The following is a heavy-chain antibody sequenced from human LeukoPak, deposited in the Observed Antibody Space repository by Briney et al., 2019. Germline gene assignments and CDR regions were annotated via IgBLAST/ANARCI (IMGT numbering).Heavy chain of an antibody. CDR3: AKDPNGDYIGTFDI. CDR2: ISGNGGST. D-gene: IGHD4-17*01. Sequence: GGSMRLSCATSQFKFNDFGMTWVRQAPGKGLEWVSSISGNGGSTQYADSVQGRFAISRDNSKNTLYLQMNSLRAEDTAVYYCAKDPNGDYIGTFDIWGQGTMVTVSS. CDR1: QFKFNDFG. V-gene: IGHV3-23*01. J-gene: IGHJ3*02.